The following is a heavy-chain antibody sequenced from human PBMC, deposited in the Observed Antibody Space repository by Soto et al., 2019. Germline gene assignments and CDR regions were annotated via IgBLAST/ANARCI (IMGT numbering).Heavy chain of an antibody. Sequence: GGSLRLSCAASGFTFSSYWMSWVRQAPGKGLEWVANIKQDGSEKYYADSVKGRFTISRDNAKNSLYLQMNSLRAEDTAVYYCAREGNPGSFGSSWHIRIGVNDYWGQGTLVTVSS. D-gene: IGHD6-13*01. CDR3: AREGNPGSFGSSWHIRIGVNDY. J-gene: IGHJ4*02. CDR2: IKQDGSEK. CDR1: GFTFSSYW. V-gene: IGHV3-7*01.